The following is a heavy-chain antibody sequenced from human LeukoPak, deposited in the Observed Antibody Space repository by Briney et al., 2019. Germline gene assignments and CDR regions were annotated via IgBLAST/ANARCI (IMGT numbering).Heavy chain of an antibody. V-gene: IGHV3-74*01. J-gene: IGHJ4*02. CDR2: INTDGSIT. CDR3: AKTRVEPRRRGYSYDAFYYFDY. Sequence: GGSLRLSCAASGFTFSDYWIHWVRQAPGKGLVWVSRINTDGSITNYADSVKGRFTISRDNSKNTLYLQMNSLRAEDTAVYYCAKTRVEPRRRGYSYDAFYYFDYWGQGTLVTVSS. CDR1: GFTFSDYW. D-gene: IGHD5-18*01.